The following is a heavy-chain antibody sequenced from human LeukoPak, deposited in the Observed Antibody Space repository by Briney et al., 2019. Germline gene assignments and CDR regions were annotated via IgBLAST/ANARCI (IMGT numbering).Heavy chain of an antibody. CDR3: ARVDVVVPAAIGNWFDP. CDR1: GYTFTSYG. V-gene: IGHV1-18*01. J-gene: IGHJ5*02. Sequence: ASVKVSCKASGYTFTSYGISWVRQAPGQGLEWMGWISAYNGNTNYAQKLQGRVTMTTDTSTSTAYMKLRSLRSDDTAVYYCARVDVVVPAAIGNWFDPWGQGTLVTVSS. CDR2: ISAYNGNT. D-gene: IGHD2-2*02.